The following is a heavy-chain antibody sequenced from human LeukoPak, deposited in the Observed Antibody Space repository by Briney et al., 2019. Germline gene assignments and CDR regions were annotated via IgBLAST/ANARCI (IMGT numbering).Heavy chain of an antibody. CDR2: IHDSDSHT. D-gene: IGHD6-13*01. CDR1: GSFITSYW. Sequence: GAPMQISGEAAGSFITSYWSGWVHPLPGKVLGWMGIIHDSDSHTIYQTSFQGDIIISDDKSIRTAYLQCSSQKASDTAMYHCATPAPAGPVDYWGQGTLVTVSS. CDR3: ATPAPAGPVDY. J-gene: IGHJ4*02. V-gene: IGHV5-51*07.